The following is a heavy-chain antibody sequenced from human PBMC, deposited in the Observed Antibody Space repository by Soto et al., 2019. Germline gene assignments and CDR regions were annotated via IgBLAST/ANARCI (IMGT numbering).Heavy chain of an antibody. CDR1: GGSISSSNW. CDR3: ARCYGSGSSYYYYYGMDV. D-gene: IGHD3-10*01. Sequence: PSETLSLTCAVSGGSISSSNWWSWVRQPPGKGLEWIGEIYHSGSTNYNPSLKSRVTISEDKSKNQFSLKLSSVTAADTAVYYCARCYGSGSSYYYYYGMDVWGQGTTVTVSS. V-gene: IGHV4-4*02. J-gene: IGHJ6*02. CDR2: IYHSGST.